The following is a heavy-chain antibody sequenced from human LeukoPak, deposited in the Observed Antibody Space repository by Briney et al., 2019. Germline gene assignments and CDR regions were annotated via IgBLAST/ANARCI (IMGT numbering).Heavy chain of an antibody. CDR1: GFTFSSYS. CDR3: ARVNRRDGYKILSPRTLDY. CDR2: ISSSSSYI. V-gene: IGHV3-21*01. Sequence: GGSLRLSCAASGFTFSSYSMNWVRQAPGKGLEWVSFISSSSSYIYYADSVKGRFTISRDNAKNSLYLQMNSLRAEDTAVYYCARVNRRDGYKILSPRTLDYWGQGTLVTVSS. J-gene: IGHJ4*02. D-gene: IGHD5-24*01.